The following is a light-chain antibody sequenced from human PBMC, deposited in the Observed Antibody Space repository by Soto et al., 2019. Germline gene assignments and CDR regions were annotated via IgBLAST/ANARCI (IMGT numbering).Light chain of an antibody. CDR1: QSVSSN. Sequence: EILMTQSPATLSVSPGARATLSCRASQSVSSNLAWYQHKPGQAPRLLIYGASTRATGIPARFSGSGSGTEFTLTISSLQSEDFAVYYCQQYHNWWTFGQGTKVDIK. CDR3: QQYHNWWT. J-gene: IGKJ1*01. V-gene: IGKV3-15*01. CDR2: GAS.